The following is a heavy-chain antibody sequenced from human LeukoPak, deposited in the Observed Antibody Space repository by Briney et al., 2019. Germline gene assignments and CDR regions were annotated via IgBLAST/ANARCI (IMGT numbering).Heavy chain of an antibody. V-gene: IGHV3-74*01. J-gene: IGHJ4*02. D-gene: IGHD5-24*01. CDR3: ARNEVVGERWLQFFPFDY. Sequence: PGGSLRLSCAASGFTFSSYWMHWVRQAPGKGLVWVSRINSDGSSTSYADSVKGRFTISRDNAKNTLYLQMNSLRAEDTAVYYCARNEVVGERWLQFFPFDYWGQGTLVTVSS. CDR1: GFTFSSYW. CDR2: INSDGSST.